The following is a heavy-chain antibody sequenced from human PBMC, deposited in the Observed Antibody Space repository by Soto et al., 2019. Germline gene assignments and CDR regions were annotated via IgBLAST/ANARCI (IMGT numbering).Heavy chain of an antibody. J-gene: IGHJ5*02. D-gene: IGHD3-10*01. CDR1: GGSISSYY. Sequence: PSETLSLTCSVSGGSISSYYWSWIRQPPGKGLEWVGYIYYSGSTNSGSTNYNPSLKSRVTISVDTSKNKFSLKLSSVTAADTAVYCCARLVDGSWGQGTLVTVFS. V-gene: IGHV4-59*08. CDR3: ARLVDGS. CDR2: IYYSGSTNSGST.